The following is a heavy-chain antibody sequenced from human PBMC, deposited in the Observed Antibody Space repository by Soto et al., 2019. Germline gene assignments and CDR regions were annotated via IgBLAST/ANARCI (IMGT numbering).Heavy chain of an antibody. Sequence: PGGSLRLSCAASGFTFSNFAMTWVRQAPGKGLEWISSITYSDDSTYYADSVKGRVTVSRDNSKNILYLQMNSLRAEDTAVYFCAKGGRDWFFDLWGRGTLVTVSS. CDR3: AKGGRDWFFDL. D-gene: IGHD6-25*01. J-gene: IGHJ2*01. CDR2: ITYSDDST. CDR1: GFTFSNFA. V-gene: IGHV3-23*01.